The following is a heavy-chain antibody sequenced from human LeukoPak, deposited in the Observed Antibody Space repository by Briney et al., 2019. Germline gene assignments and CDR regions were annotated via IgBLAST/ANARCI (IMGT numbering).Heavy chain of an antibody. CDR3: TRRFDS. V-gene: IGHV3-48*02. Sequence: PGGSLRLSCVASGFTLSSYSMNWVRQAPGKGLEWVSYISDTGSTIAYADSVKGRFTISRDEAKNSLHLQMNSLRDEDTAVYYCTRRFDSWGQGVLVTVFS. CDR2: ISDTGSTI. J-gene: IGHJ4*02. CDR1: GFTLSSYS.